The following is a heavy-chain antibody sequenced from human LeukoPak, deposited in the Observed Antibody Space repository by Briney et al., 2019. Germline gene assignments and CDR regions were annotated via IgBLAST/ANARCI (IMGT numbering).Heavy chain of an antibody. J-gene: IGHJ5*02. V-gene: IGHV4-34*01. CDR2: INHSGST. Sequence: SETLSLTCAVYGGSFSGYYWSWIRQPPGKGLEWIGEINHSGSTNYNPSLKSRVTISVDPSKRQFTLKLSSVTAADTAVNYCARGPSVRGVILLISNWFDPWGQGTLVTVSS. CDR1: GGSFSGYY. CDR3: ARGPSVRGVILLISNWFDP. D-gene: IGHD3-10*01.